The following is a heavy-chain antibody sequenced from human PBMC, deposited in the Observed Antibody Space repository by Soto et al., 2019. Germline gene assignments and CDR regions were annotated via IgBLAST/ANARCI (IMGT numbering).Heavy chain of an antibody. CDR2: ISYDGSNK. J-gene: IGHJ4*02. CDR1: GFTFSSYG. Sequence: QVQLVESGGGVVQPGRSLRLSCAASGFTFSSYGMHWVRQAPGKGLEWVAVISYDGSNKYYADSVKGRFTISRDNSKKTLYLQMNSLRAEDTAVYYCAKAGSPDYWGQGTLFTVSS. D-gene: IGHD3-10*01. V-gene: IGHV3-30*18. CDR3: AKAGSPDY.